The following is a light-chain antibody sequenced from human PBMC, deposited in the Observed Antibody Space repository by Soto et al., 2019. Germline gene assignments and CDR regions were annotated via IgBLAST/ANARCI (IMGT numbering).Light chain of an antibody. CDR3: ATWDDSLLAYV. CDR2: DVS. CDR1: SSDVGGYNY. V-gene: IGLV2-11*01. J-gene: IGLJ1*01. Sequence: QSVLTQPRSVSGSPGQSVTISCTGTSSDVGGYNYVSWYQQHPGKAPKLMIYDVSKRPSGVPDRFSGSKSGNTASLTISGLQAEDEADYYCATWDDSLLAYVFGTGTKVTVL.